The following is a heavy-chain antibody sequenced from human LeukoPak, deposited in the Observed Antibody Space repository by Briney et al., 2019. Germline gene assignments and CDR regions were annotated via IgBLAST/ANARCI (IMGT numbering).Heavy chain of an antibody. J-gene: IGHJ6*03. CDR1: GFTFSSYA. CDR3: AKLGGHPLHNYYVGV. CDR2: ILDSGYST. Sequence: GGSLRLSCAASGFTFSSYAMSWVRQAPGKGLEWVSGILDSGYSTYYANSVKGRFTISRDNSNNTLYLQMNSLRAEDTAVYYCAKLGGHPLHNYYVGVWGKGTAVGVS. D-gene: IGHD3-16*01. V-gene: IGHV3-23*01.